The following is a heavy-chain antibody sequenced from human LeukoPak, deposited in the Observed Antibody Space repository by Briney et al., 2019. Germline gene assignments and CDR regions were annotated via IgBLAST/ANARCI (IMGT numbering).Heavy chain of an antibody. CDR1: GFTFTSYA. V-gene: IGHV3-23*01. Sequence: QSGGSLRLSCAVSGFTFTSYAMTWVRQAPGKGLEWVSGISNSGSSTYYADSVKGRFTISRDNSKNTLYLQLGSLRAEDTAVYYCANTMVRGSYNIDVWGQGTTVTVSS. J-gene: IGHJ6*02. CDR3: ANTMVRGSYNIDV. D-gene: IGHD3-10*01. CDR2: ISNSGSST.